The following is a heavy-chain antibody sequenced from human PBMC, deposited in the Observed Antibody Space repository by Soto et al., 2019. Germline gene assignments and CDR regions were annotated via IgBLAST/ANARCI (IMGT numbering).Heavy chain of an antibody. V-gene: IGHV1-69*13. CDR2: IIPIFGTA. D-gene: IGHD5-18*01. CDR3: ARWGSSGGAMVTASYYYYGMDV. CDR1: GGTFSGYA. J-gene: IGHJ6*02. Sequence: SVKVSCKASGGTFSGYAISWVRQAPGQGLEWMGGIIPIFGTANYAQKFQGRVTITADESTSTAYMELSSLRSEDTAVYYCARWGSSGGAMVTASYYYYGMDVWGQGTTVTVSS.